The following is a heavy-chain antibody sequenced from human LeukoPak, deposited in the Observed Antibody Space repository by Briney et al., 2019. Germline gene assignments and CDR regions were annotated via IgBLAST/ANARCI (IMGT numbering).Heavy chain of an antibody. CDR1: GFTFSSYA. V-gene: IGHV3-23*01. J-gene: IGHJ5*02. CDR3: AKPGRLWFEHHGWFDP. CDR2: ISGSGGST. Sequence: PGGSLRLSCAASGFTFSSYAMSWVRQAPGKGLEWVSAISGSGGSTYYADSVKGRFTISRDNSKNTLYLQMNSLRAEDTAVYYCAKPGRLWFEHHGWFDPWGQGTLVTVSS. D-gene: IGHD3-10*01.